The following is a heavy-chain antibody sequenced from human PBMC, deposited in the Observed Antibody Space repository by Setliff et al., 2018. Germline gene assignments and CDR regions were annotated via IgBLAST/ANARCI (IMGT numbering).Heavy chain of an antibody. J-gene: IGHJ4*02. CDR2: INSDGSST. D-gene: IGHD2-2*03. Sequence: PGESLKISCAASGFTFSSHWMHWVRQVPGKGLVWVSRINSDGSSTSYADSVKGRSTISRDNAKNTLYLQMDSLGAGDTAVYYCAKVPTMDWGQGTLVTVSS. CDR1: GFTFSSHW. CDR3: AKVPTMD. V-gene: IGHV3-74*01.